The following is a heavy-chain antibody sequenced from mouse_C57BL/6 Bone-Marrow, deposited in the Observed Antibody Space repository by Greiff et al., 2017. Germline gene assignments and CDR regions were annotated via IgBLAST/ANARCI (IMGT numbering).Heavy chain of an antibody. Sequence: QVQLQQPGAELVKPGASVKLSCKASGYTFTSYWMHWVKQRPGQGLAWIGMLHPNSGSTNYNEKFKSKATLTVDKSSSPAYMQLISLTSEDSAVYYCARGSSSAYWGQGTLVTVSA. J-gene: IGHJ3*01. CDR1: GYTFTSYW. CDR3: ARGSSSAY. CDR2: LHPNSGST. D-gene: IGHD6-2*01. V-gene: IGHV1-64*01.